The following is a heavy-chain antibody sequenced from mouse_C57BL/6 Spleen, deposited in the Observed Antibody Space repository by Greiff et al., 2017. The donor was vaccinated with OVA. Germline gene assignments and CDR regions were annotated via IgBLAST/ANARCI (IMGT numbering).Heavy chain of an antibody. CDR3: ARNSLTTVVEDAMDY. CDR2: IWSGGST. D-gene: IGHD1-1*01. Sequence: VKVVESGPGLVQPSQSLSITCTVSGFSLTSYGVHWVRQSPGKGLEWLGVIWSGGSTDYNAAFISRLSISKDNSKSQVFFKMNSLQADDTAIYYCARNSLTTVVEDAMDYWGQGTSVTVSS. V-gene: IGHV2-2*01. J-gene: IGHJ4*01. CDR1: GFSLTSYG.